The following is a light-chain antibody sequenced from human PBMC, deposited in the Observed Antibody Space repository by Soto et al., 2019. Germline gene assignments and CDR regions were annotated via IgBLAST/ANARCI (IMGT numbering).Light chain of an antibody. CDR3: QQYNSYSWR. CDR2: KAS. Sequence: DIQMTQSPSTLSASVGDRVTITCRASQSISSWLAWYQQKPGKAPKLLIYKASSLESGVPSRFSGSGSGTEFTLTISSLQPDDFATYYCQQYNSYSWRFGQGTKVEI. CDR1: QSISSW. V-gene: IGKV1-5*03. J-gene: IGKJ1*01.